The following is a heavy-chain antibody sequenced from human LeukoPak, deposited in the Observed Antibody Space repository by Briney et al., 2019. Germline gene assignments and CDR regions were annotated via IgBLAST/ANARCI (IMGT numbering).Heavy chain of an antibody. CDR1: GGSFSGYY. Sequence: SETLSLTCAVYGGSFSGYYWSWIRQPPGKGLEWIGEINHSGSTNYNPSLKSRVTISVDTSKNQFSLKLSSVTAADTAVYYCAARQRRGGYNFNNYWGQGTLVTVSS. CDR2: INHSGST. CDR3: AARQRRGGYNFNNY. D-gene: IGHD5-24*01. V-gene: IGHV4-34*01. J-gene: IGHJ4*02.